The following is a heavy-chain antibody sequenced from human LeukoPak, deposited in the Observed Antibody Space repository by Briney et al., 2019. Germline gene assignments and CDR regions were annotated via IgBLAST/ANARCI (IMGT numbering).Heavy chain of an antibody. Sequence: PGGSLRLSCAASGFTFSDYSMNWVRLAPGKGLEWVSSISSSSTYISYADSMRGRFTISRDNAKNSLYLQMGSLRAEDTAVYYCARDSRTAAVDQLDYWGQGTLVTVPP. V-gene: IGHV3-21*01. CDR1: GFTFSDYS. D-gene: IGHD6-13*01. CDR3: ARDSRTAAVDQLDY. J-gene: IGHJ4*02. CDR2: ISSSSTYI.